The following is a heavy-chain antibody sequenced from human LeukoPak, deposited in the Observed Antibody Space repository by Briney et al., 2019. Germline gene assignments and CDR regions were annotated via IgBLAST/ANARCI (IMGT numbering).Heavy chain of an antibody. Sequence: GGSLRLSCAASGFTFSTYAMSWVRQAPGKGLEWVSTISGSGIYYADSVKGRFTMSRDNAKNTLYLQMNSLRAEDTAVYYCAKDQYDSSGPFDYWGQGTLVTVSS. CDR1: GFTFSTYA. V-gene: IGHV3-23*01. J-gene: IGHJ4*02. D-gene: IGHD3-22*01. CDR2: ISGSGI. CDR3: AKDQYDSSGPFDY.